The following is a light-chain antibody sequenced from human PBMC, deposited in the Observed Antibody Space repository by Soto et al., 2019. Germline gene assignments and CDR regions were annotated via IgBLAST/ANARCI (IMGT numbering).Light chain of an antibody. CDR2: GAS. Sequence: EIVLTQSPATLSLSPGERATVSCRASQSVSSSLAWYRQKPGKAPRLLIYGASSWASGVPYRFSGSGSGTEFTLTISRLEPEDFAVFYCQQYAGSPITFGQGTKVEI. J-gene: IGKJ2*01. V-gene: IGKV3-20*01. CDR3: QQYAGSPIT. CDR1: QSVSSS.